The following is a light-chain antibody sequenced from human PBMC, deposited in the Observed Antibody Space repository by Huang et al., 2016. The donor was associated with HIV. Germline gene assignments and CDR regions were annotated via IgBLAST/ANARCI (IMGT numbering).Light chain of an antibody. Sequence: DIQMTQSPSSLSASVGDGVTITCRASQSISTYLNWCQQKPGQAPKLLIYATSTLQSGVPSRFTGSGSETNFTLTITNLQPEDFATYYCQQSYRPPFTFGPGTKVDIK. CDR1: QSISTY. CDR3: QQSYRPPFT. J-gene: IGKJ3*01. CDR2: ATS. V-gene: IGKV1-39*01.